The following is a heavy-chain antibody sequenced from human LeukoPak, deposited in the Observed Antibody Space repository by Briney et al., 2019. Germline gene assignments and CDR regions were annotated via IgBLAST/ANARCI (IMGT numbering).Heavy chain of an antibody. Sequence: GRPLRLSCAASGFTFSSYAMHWVRQAPGKGLEWVAVISYDGSNKYYADSVKGRFTISRDNSKNTLYLQMNSLRAEDTAVYYCARVERWLQRAYYYGMDVWGQGTTVTVSS. D-gene: IGHD5-24*01. CDR1: GFTFSSYA. CDR2: ISYDGSNK. V-gene: IGHV3-30-3*01. CDR3: ARVERWLQRAYYYGMDV. J-gene: IGHJ6*02.